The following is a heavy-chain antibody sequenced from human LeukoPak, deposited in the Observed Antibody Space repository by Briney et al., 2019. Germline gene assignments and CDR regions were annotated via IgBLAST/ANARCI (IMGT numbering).Heavy chain of an antibody. J-gene: IGHJ6*02. V-gene: IGHV3-23*01. CDR1: GFTFSSYA. CDR3: ARDFAYLYGMDV. Sequence: GGSLRLSCAASGFTFSSYAMSWVRQAPGKGLEWVSAISGSGGSTYYADSVKGRFTISRDNSKNTLYLQMNSLRAEDTAVYYCARDFAYLYGMDVWGQGTTVTVSS. CDR2: ISGSGGST.